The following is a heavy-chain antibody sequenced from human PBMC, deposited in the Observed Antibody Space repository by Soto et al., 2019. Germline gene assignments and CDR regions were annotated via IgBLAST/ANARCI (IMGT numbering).Heavy chain of an antibody. V-gene: IGHV1-69*13. CDR3: ARATPYYDFWSGYPRPNGMDV. Sequence: ASVKVSCKASGGTFSSYAISWVRQAPGQGLEWMGGIIPIFGTANYAQKFQGRVTITADESTSTAYMELSSLRSEDTAVYYCARATPYYDFWSGYPRPNGMDVWGQGTTVTVSS. D-gene: IGHD3-3*01. J-gene: IGHJ6*02. CDR1: GGTFSSYA. CDR2: IIPIFGTA.